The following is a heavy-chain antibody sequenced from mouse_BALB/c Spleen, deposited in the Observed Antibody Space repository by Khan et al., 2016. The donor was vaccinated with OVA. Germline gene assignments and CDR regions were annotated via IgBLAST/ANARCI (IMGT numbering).Heavy chain of an antibody. D-gene: IGHD1-1*01. CDR3: TRPHYYGSNYYFDY. V-gene: IGHV5-12-1*01. Sequence: EVELVESGGGLVKPGGSLKLSCAASGFAFSSYDMSWVRQTPEKRLEWVAFISTGGNKTYYPDSVKGRCTISRDNAKNTLYLQMSSLKSEDTAMYYCTRPHYYGSNYYFDYWGQGTPLTVSS. CDR2: ISTGGNKT. J-gene: IGHJ2*01. CDR1: GFAFSSYD.